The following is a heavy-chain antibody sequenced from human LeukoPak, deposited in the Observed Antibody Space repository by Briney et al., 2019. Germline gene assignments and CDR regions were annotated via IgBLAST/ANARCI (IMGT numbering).Heavy chain of an antibody. CDR3: AKDSRITMIVVVITLDAFDI. CDR1: GFTFSSYA. J-gene: IGHJ3*02. D-gene: IGHD3-22*01. CDR2: ISGSGGST. Sequence: GGSLRLSCAASGFTFSSYAMSWVRQAPGKGPEWVSAISGSGGSTYYADSVKGRLTISRDNSKNTLYLQMNSLRAEDTAVYYCAKDSRITMIVVVITLDAFDIWGQGTMVTVSS. V-gene: IGHV3-23*01.